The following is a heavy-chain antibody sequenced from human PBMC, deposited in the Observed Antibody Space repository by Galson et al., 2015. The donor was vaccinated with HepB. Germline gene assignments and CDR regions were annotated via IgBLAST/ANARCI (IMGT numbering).Heavy chain of an antibody. CDR3: ARDGDYGGDAGGIMDV. V-gene: IGHV1-3*04. J-gene: IGHJ6*02. Sequence: SVKVSCKASGYTFAIYAMHWVRQAPGQRLEWMGWINTGNGNTKYSQNFQGRVTMTGDTSASTVYMELSSLRSEDTAVYYCARDGDYGGDAGGIMDVWGQGTTATVSS. CDR2: INTGNGNT. D-gene: IGHD4-23*01. CDR1: GYTFAIYA.